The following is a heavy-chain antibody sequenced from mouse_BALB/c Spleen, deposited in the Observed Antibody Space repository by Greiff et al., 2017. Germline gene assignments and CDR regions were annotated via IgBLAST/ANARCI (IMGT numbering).Heavy chain of an antibody. V-gene: IGHV5-17*02. J-gene: IGHJ2*01. CDR3: ARDYFDY. Sequence: EVMLVESGGGLVQPGGSMKLSCAASGFTFSRFGMHWVRQAPEKGLEWVAYISSGSSTIYYADTVKGRFTISRDNPKNTLFLQMTSLRSEDTAMYYCARDYFDYWGQGTTLTVSS. CDR1: GFTFSRFG. CDR2: ISSGSSTI.